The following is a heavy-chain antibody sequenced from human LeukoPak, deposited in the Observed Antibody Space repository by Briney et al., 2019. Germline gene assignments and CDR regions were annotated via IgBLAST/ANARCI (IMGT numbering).Heavy chain of an antibody. CDR1: GYSISSGYY. V-gene: IGHV4-38-2*01. CDR3: ASRRPGYSYGWYYFDY. D-gene: IGHD5-18*01. CDR2: IYHSGST. J-gene: IGHJ4*02. Sequence: SETLSLTSSVSGYSISSGYYWGWIRQPPGKGLEWIGSIYHSGSTYYNPSLKSRVTISVDTSKNQFSLKLSSVTAADTAVYYCASRRPGYSYGWYYFDYWAREPWSPSPQ.